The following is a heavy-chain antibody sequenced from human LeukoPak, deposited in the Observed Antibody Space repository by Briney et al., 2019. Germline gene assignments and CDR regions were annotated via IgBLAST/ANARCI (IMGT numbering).Heavy chain of an antibody. V-gene: IGHV1-69*04. Sequence: GSSVKVSCKASGGTFSSYAISWVRQAPGQGLEWVGRVIPTLSIANYAQSFQGRVTITADKSTGTAYMQLSSLRSEDTAVYYCAREYGGGYSYGYYYWGQGTLVSVSS. CDR1: GGTFSSYA. J-gene: IGHJ4*02. CDR3: AREYGGGYSYGYYY. D-gene: IGHD5-18*01. CDR2: VIPTLSIA.